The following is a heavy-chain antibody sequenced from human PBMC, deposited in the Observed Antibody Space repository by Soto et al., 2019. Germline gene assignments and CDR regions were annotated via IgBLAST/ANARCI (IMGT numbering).Heavy chain of an antibody. CDR3: ARGVSYDYVWWSHSSNFDF. V-gene: IGHV1-18*01. CDR2: ITAYNGNT. D-gene: IGHD3-16*01. CDR1: VYTFANSC. J-gene: IGHJ4*02. Sequence: SVNFSCKAFVYTFANSCINWVRQAPGQWLYWMGWITAYNGNTNYAQKLQGRVTMTTDTSTTTAYMELRSLRSDDTAVYYCARGVSYDYVWWSHSSNFDFWGQGTLVTVSS.